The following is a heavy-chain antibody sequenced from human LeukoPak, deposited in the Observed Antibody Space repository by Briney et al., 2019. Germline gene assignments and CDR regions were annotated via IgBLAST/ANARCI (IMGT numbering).Heavy chain of an antibody. CDR1: GYIFSDYY. J-gene: IGHJ4*02. D-gene: IGHD2-2*02. CDR3: GRGHPVVPAAVPDY. CDR2: IKSNSGGT. V-gene: IGHV1-2*02. Sequence: ASVKVSCKASGYIFSDYYIHWVRQAPGQGLEWMGWIKSNSGGTNYAQKFQGRVTMTRDTSINTAYMELSSLTSDDTAVYYCGRGHPVVPAAVPDYCGQGTLVTVSS.